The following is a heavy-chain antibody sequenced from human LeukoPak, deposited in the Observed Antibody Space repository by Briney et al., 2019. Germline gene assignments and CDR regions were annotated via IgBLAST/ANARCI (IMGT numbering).Heavy chain of an antibody. D-gene: IGHD5-24*01. J-gene: IGHJ4*02. V-gene: IGHV4-38-2*02. Sequence: SETLSHTCSVSGYSISNGLYWAWIRQPPGKGLEWIGSIYHNGLTYYKPSLGSRVTISVATSVNQLSVKLTSVTAADTAVYYCARVSSDGGGTTLDYWGQGTLVSVSS. CDR3: ARVSSDGGGTTLDY. CDR2: IYHNGLT. CDR1: GYSISNGLY.